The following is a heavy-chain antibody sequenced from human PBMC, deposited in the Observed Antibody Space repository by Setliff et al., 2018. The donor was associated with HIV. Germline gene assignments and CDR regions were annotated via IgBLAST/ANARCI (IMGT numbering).Heavy chain of an antibody. Sequence: SETLSLTCTVSGGSINSRGYYWGWIRQPPGKGLEWIGSVYHTGSTYYNPSLKSRVTISVDTSKNQFSLKLNSVTAADTAVYFCLRLYRGSSTKEKSDSWGQGVLVTVSS. CDR3: LRLYRGSSTKEKSDS. CDR1: GGSINSRGYY. J-gene: IGHJ4*02. CDR2: VYHTGST. D-gene: IGHD2-2*01. V-gene: IGHV4-39*07.